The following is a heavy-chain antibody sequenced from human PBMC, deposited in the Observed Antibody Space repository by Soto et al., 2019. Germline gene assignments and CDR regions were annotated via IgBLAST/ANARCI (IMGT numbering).Heavy chain of an antibody. CDR3: ARGPPLKYTFGLGGTFDI. V-gene: IGHV4-30-4*01. CDR2: LYYSGST. Sequence: QVQLQESGPGLVKPSQTLSLTCTVSGGSISSGDYYWSWIRQPPGKGLEWIGYLYYSGSTYYNPSLKSRVTISVETSKNQFSLKLSSVTAADAAVYYCARGPPLKYTFGLGGTFDIWGQGTMVTVSS. D-gene: IGHD5-18*01. J-gene: IGHJ3*02. CDR1: GGSISSGDYY.